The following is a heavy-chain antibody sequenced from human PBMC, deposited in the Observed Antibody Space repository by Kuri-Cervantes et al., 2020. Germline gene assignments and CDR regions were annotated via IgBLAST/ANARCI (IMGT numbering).Heavy chain of an antibody. D-gene: IGHD6-13*01. Sequence: GESLKISCAASGFTFSSYGMHWVRQAPGKGLEWVAVISYDGSNKYYADSVKGRFTITSDNSKNTLYMEMNRVKTDDTAVYFCMVAASTTDYWGQGTLVTVSS. CDR2: ISYDGSNK. CDR3: MVAASTTDY. CDR1: GFTFSSYG. V-gene: IGHV3-30*03. J-gene: IGHJ4*02.